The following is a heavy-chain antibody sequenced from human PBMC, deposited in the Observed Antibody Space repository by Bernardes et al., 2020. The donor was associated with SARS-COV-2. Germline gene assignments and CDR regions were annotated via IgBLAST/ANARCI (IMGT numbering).Heavy chain of an antibody. D-gene: IGHD3-3*01. CDR3: AKDNNFNYEESYYFDY. Sequence: GGPLRLSCAVSGFSCSNCGMHWVRQAPGKGLEWVALISNDGRNTDYADSVKGRFTISRDNSKSTVYLQMNSLRAEDTALYYCAKDNNFNYEESYYFDYWGQGTLVTVSS. CDR2: ISNDGRNT. CDR1: GFSCSNCG. V-gene: IGHV3-30*18. J-gene: IGHJ4*02.